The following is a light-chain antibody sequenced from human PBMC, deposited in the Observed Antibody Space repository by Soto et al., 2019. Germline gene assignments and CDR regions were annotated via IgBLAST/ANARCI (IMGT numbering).Light chain of an antibody. V-gene: IGKV3-15*01. CDR2: GAS. Sequence: EIVFTQSPCTVSLCPCERATLSCGASQSVSSNLAWYQQKPGQAPRLLIYGASTRATGIPARFSGSGSGTEFTLTISSLQSEDFAVYYCQQYNNWPPITFGQGTRLEI. J-gene: IGKJ5*01. CDR1: QSVSSN. CDR3: QQYNNWPPIT.